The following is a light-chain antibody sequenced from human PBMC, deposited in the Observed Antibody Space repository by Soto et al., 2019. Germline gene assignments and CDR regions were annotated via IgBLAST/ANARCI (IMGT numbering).Light chain of an antibody. CDR1: SSDVGGYNY. Sequence: QSALTQPPSASGSPGQSVTISCTGTSSDVGGYNYVSWYQQHPGKAPKLMISEVTKRPSGVPDRFSGSKSGNTASLTVSGLQAEDEADYYCSSYAGNNIYVFGTGTKLTVL. CDR3: SSYAGNNIYV. J-gene: IGLJ1*01. CDR2: EVT. V-gene: IGLV2-8*01.